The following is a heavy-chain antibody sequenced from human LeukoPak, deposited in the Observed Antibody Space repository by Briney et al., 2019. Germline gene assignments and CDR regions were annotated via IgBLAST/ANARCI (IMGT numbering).Heavy chain of an antibody. CDR1: GGSIGSGSYY. CDR2: IYTSGST. Sequence: SETLSLTCTVSGGSIGSGSYYWSWIRQPAGKGLEWIGRIYTSGSTNYNPSLKSRVTISVDTSKNQFSLKLSSVTAADTAVYYCARGVGRVGFSYYYYGLDVWGQGTTVTVSS. J-gene: IGHJ6*02. CDR3: ARGVGRVGFSYYYYGLDV. V-gene: IGHV4-61*02. D-gene: IGHD1-26*01.